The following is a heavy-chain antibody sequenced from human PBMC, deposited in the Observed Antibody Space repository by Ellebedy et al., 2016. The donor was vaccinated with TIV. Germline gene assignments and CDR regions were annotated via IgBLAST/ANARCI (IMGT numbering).Heavy chain of an antibody. D-gene: IGHD6-13*01. Sequence: SETLSLXCTVSGGSVSSGSYYWSWIRQPPGKGLEWIGYIYYSGSTNYNPSLKSRVTISVDTSKNQFSLKLSSVTAADTAVYYCARGVQQLARTLDYWGQGTLVTVSS. CDR1: GGSVSSGSYY. J-gene: IGHJ4*02. V-gene: IGHV4-61*01. CDR3: ARGVQQLARTLDY. CDR2: IYYSGST.